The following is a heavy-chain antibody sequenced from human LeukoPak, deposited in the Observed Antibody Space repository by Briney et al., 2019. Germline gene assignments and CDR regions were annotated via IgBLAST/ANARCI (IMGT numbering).Heavy chain of an antibody. CDR1: GFTFSDFW. V-gene: IGHV3-30-3*01. J-gene: IGHJ4*02. D-gene: IGHD2-2*01. CDR3: ARSGWEYCTSASCFSFDY. Sequence: QPEGSLRLSCAGSGFTFSDFWMHWVRQSPGKGLEWVALISYDGTSKYYAASVKGRFTLSRDSSKNTLYLQMNGLRAEDTAVYYCARSGWEYCTSASCFSFDYWGQGTLVTVSS. CDR2: ISYDGTSK.